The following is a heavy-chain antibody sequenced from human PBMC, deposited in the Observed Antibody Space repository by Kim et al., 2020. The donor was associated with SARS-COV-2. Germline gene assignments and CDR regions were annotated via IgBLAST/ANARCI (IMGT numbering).Heavy chain of an antibody. Sequence: GGSLRLSCAASGFTFSSYAMSWVRQAPGKGLEWVSAISGSGGSTYYAASVKGRFTISRDNSKNLQYLKMNSLRAEDTAVYYSAKQHSGSPFFSSHFYYWG. D-gene: IGHD1-26*01. CDR1: GFTFSSYA. CDR3: AKQHSGSPFFSSHFYY. V-gene: IGHV3-23*01. CDR2: ISGSGGST. J-gene: IGHJ4*01.